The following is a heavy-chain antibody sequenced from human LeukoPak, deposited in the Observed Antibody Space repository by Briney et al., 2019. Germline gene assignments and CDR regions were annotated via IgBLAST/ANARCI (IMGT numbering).Heavy chain of an antibody. J-gene: IGHJ4*02. CDR1: GYTFTIYG. V-gene: IGHV1-18*04. CDR2: ISAYNGNT. CDR3: ARDRRGAILDY. D-gene: IGHD3-16*02. Sequence: GASVKVSCKASGYTFTIYGLSWVRQAPGQGLEWMGWISAYNGNTNYAQKLQGRVTMTTDTSTSTAYMELRSLRSDDTAVYYCARDRRGAILDYWGQGTLVTVSS.